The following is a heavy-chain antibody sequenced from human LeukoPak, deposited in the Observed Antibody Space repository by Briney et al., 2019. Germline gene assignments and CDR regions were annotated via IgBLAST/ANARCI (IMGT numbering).Heavy chain of an antibody. Sequence: GGSLRLSCAASGFTFSSYGMDWVRQAPGKGLEWVAFIRYDGSNKYYADSVKGRFTISRDNSKNTLYLQMNSLRAEDTAVYYCARTYRDYYDSLPFDYWGQGTLVTVSS. V-gene: IGHV3-30*02. CDR2: IRYDGSNK. CDR1: GFTFSSYG. J-gene: IGHJ4*02. D-gene: IGHD3-22*01. CDR3: ARTYRDYYDSLPFDY.